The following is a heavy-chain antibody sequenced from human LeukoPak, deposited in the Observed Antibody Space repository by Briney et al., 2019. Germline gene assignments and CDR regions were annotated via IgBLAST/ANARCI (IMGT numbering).Heavy chain of an antibody. V-gene: IGHV1-18*01. CDR3: ASSTRGYGDY. D-gene: IGHD2-15*01. J-gene: IGHJ4*02. CDR1: GYTFDRNG. CDR2: ISAYNGNT. Sequence: GASVKVSCKASGYTFDRNGISWVRQANGQGLEWIGWISAYNGNTKYAQNFQGRVTMTTETTTSTAYMELSRLRSDDTAVYYCASSTRGYGDYWGQGTLVTVSS.